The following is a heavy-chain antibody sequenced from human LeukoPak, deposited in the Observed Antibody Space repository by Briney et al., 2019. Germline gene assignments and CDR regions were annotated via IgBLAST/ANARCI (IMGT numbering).Heavy chain of an antibody. J-gene: IGHJ6*03. CDR3: ARVADNWSYYYYYYMDV. V-gene: IGHV3-11*04. D-gene: IGHD1-20*01. Sequence: GSLRLSCAASGFTFSDYYMSWIRQAPGKGLEWISYISGSGSVVYYADSVKGRFTISRDNAKNSLYLQMNSPRAEDTAVYYCARVADNWSYYYYYYMDVWGKGTTVTVSS. CDR2: ISGSGSVV. CDR1: GFTFSDYY.